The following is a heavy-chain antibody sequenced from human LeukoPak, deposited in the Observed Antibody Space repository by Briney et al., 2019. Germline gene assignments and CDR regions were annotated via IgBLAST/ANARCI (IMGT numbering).Heavy chain of an antibody. CDR2: ISSSSSTI. J-gene: IGHJ4*02. CDR1: GFTFSGYS. V-gene: IGHV3-48*04. D-gene: IGHD3-22*01. Sequence: GGSLRLSCAASGFTFSGYSMNWVRQAPGKGLEWVSYISSSSSTIYYADSVKGRFTISRDNAKNSLYLQMNSLRAEDTAVYYCASYDSSGHFDYWGQGTLVTVSS. CDR3: ASYDSSGHFDY.